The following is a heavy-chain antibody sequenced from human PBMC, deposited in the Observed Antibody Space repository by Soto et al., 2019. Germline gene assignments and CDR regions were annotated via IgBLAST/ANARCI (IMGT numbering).Heavy chain of an antibody. CDR2: IYYSGST. Sequence: SETLSLTCTVSGGSISSGGYYWSWIRQHPGKGLEWIGYIYYSGSTYYNPSLKSRVTISVDTSKNQFSLKLSSVTAADTAVYYCARGRDSSGYYRSEYFQHWGQGTLVNVPQ. J-gene: IGHJ1*01. CDR3: ARGRDSSGYYRSEYFQH. V-gene: IGHV4-31*03. CDR1: GGSISSGGYY. D-gene: IGHD3-22*01.